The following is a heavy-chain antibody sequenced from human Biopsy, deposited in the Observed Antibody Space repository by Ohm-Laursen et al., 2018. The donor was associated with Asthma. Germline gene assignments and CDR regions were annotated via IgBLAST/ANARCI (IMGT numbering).Heavy chain of an antibody. J-gene: IGHJ4*02. CDR1: GGTFSSYA. Sequence: SVKVSCKASGGTFSSYAISWVRQAPGQGLEWMGGVIPIFGTANYAQKFQGRVTITADESTSTACMELSSLRSEDTAVYYCARDGPVGAPSDYWGQGTLVTVSS. CDR2: VIPIFGTA. D-gene: IGHD1-26*01. V-gene: IGHV1-69*13. CDR3: ARDGPVGAPSDY.